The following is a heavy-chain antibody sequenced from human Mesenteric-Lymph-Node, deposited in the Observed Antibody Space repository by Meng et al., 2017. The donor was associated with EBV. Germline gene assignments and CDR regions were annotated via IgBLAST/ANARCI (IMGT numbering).Heavy chain of an antibody. Sequence: QVQLQQSGPGLVKPSXTLPLTCVISGDSVSSSSAAWTWIRQSPSRGLEWLGRTYYRSKWYNDYAVFVKSRITINPDTSKNQFPLQLNSVTPEDTAVYYCARGATSVFDLWGRGTLVTVSS. CDR3: ARGATSVFDL. CDR1: GDSVSSSSAA. CDR2: TYYRSKWYN. J-gene: IGHJ2*01. V-gene: IGHV6-1*01.